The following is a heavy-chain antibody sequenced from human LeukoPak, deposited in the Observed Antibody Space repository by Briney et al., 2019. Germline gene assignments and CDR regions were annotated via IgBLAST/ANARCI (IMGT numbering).Heavy chain of an antibody. Sequence: PGGSLRLSCAASGFTFSIYWMHSVRQAPGKGLVCVSRINSDGSSTSYADSVKGRFTISRDNAKNTMYLQMNSLRAEDTAVYYCASGLSSIAARNAFDIWGQGTMVTVSS. J-gene: IGHJ3*02. CDR2: INSDGSST. D-gene: IGHD6-6*01. V-gene: IGHV3-74*01. CDR3: ASGLSSIAARNAFDI. CDR1: GFTFSIYW.